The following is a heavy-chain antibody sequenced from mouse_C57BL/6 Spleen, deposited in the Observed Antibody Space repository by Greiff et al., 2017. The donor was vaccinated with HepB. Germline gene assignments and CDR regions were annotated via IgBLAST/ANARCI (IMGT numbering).Heavy chain of an antibody. CDR2: INPSSGYT. J-gene: IGHJ1*03. D-gene: IGHD1-1*01. CDR1: GYTFTSYT. Sequence: VQLQQSGAELARPGASVKMSCKASGYTFTSYTMHWVNQRPGQGLEWIGYINPSSGYTKYNQKFKDKATLTADKSSSTAYMQLSSLTSEDSAVYYCAGSHSSYVDWYFDVWGTGTTVTVSS. CDR3: AGSHSSYVDWYFDV. V-gene: IGHV1-4*01.